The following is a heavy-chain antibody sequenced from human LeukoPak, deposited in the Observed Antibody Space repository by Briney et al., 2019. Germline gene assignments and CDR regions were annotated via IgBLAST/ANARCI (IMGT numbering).Heavy chain of an antibody. CDR2: INPNSGGT. D-gene: IGHD6-13*01. CDR3: ARERLYSSHVPFDY. Sequence: ASVKVSCKASGYTFTGYYMHWVRQAPGQGLEWMGWINPNSGGTNYAQELQGRVTMTTDTSTSTAYMELRSLRSDDTAVYYCARERLYSSHVPFDYWGQGTLVTVSS. V-gene: IGHV1-2*02. J-gene: IGHJ4*02. CDR1: GYTFTGYY.